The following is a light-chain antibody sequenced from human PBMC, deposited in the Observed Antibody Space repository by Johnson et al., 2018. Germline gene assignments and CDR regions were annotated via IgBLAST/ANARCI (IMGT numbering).Light chain of an antibody. Sequence: QSVLTQPPSVSAAPGQKVTISCSGSSSYIGNNYVSWYQQLPGTAPKLLIYENNKRPSGIPDRFSGSNSGTSATLGITGLQTGDEADYYCGTWDSSLSAGNVFGTGTKVTVL. J-gene: IGLJ1*01. V-gene: IGLV1-51*02. CDR3: GTWDSSLSAGNV. CDR2: ENN. CDR1: SSYIGNNY.